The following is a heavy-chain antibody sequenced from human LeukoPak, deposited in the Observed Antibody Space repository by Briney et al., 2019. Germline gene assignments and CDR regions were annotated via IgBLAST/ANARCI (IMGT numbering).Heavy chain of an antibody. D-gene: IGHD5-18*01. J-gene: IGHJ6*02. CDR3: ARHLQDTQFYYYYGMDV. CDR2: IKQDGSEK. Sequence: GGSLRLSCAASGFTFSSCWMTWIRQAPGKGLEWVANIKQDGSEKYYVDSVKGRFTISRDNAKNSLYLQMNSLRAEDTAVYYCARHLQDTQFYYYYGMDVWGQGTTVTVSS. CDR1: GFTFSSCW. V-gene: IGHV3-7*03.